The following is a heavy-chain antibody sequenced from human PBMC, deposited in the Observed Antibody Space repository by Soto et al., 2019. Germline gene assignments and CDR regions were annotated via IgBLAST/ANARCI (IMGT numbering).Heavy chain of an antibody. Sequence: PSETLSLTCTVSGGSISTYRWSWIRQPPRKGLEWIGYIYYSGSTNYNPSLKSRVTISVDTSKSQFSLKLTSVTAADTAVYYCARSRGSTRSFDYWGQGTLVTVSS. CDR1: GGSISTYR. CDR2: IYYSGST. J-gene: IGHJ4*02. V-gene: IGHV4-59*01. D-gene: IGHD2-15*01. CDR3: ARSRGSTRSFDY.